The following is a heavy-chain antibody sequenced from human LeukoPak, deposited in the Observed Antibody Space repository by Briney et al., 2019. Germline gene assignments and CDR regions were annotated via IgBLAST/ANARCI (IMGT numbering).Heavy chain of an antibody. CDR2: IYSGDST. D-gene: IGHD3-22*01. CDR1: GFTVSSNY. V-gene: IGHV3-53*01. CDR3: ARSDSSGLHFDY. Sequence: GGSLRLSCAASGFTVSSNYMSWVRQAPGKGLEWVSVIYSGDSTYYADSVKGRFTISRDNSKNTLYLQMNSLRAEDTAVYYCARSDSSGLHFDYWGQGTLVTVSS. J-gene: IGHJ4*02.